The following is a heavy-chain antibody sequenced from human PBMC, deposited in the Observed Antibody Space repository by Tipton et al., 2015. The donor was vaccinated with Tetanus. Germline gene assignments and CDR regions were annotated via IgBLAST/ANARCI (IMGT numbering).Heavy chain of an antibody. CDR2: FYPDDFDT. Sequence: QLVQSGAEVKKPGESLKISCQISGYTFTNNWIGWVRQRPGEGLEWMGRFYPDDFDTRYSPSFQGQVTMSAAQSSNTAYLQWSTLKASDSSIFYCARLAWNTRGYLGYYFDFWGQGTLVLVSS. V-gene: IGHV5-51*01. CDR3: ARLAWNTRGYLGYYFDF. D-gene: IGHD3-22*01. CDR1: GYTFTNNW. J-gene: IGHJ4*02.